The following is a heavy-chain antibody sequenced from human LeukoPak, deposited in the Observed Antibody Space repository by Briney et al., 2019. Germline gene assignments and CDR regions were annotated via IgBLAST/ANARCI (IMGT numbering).Heavy chain of an antibody. J-gene: IGHJ4*02. CDR2: ISSSSNYI. D-gene: IGHD6-19*01. CDR1: GFTFNIYN. CDR3: ARAVKPPSTAWYGVDN. V-gene: IGHV3-21*01. Sequence: GGSLRPSCAASGFTFNIYNINWVRQAPGRGLQWVSSISSSSNYIYYADSVKGRFTISRDNAKNSVYLQMNSLRDEDTAVYYCARAVKPPSTAWYGVDNWGQGTLVTVSS.